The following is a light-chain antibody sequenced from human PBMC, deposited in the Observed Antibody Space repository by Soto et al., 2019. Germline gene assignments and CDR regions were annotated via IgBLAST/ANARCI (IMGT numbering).Light chain of an antibody. Sequence: VLTLSPATQCLAPGERVNLSCRASRTVRSDFAWYQQKPGQAPRLLIYGASVRAIGIPDRCSGSGSGTALTLPIRSLEFTDFPLFYCQPCNNCRLTIQGGTKVDIK. CDR3: QPCNNCRLT. CDR2: GAS. J-gene: IGKJ4*01. CDR1: RTVRSD. V-gene: IGKV3-15*01.